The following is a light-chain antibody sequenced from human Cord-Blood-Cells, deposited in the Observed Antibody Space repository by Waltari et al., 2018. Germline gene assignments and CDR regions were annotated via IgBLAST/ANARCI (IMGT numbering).Light chain of an antibody. Sequence: DIQMTQSPSSLSASVGDRVTITCRASQSISSYLNCYQQKPGKAPKLLIYAASSLQSGVPSRFSGSGSGTDFTLTISSLQPEDFATYYCQQSYSTPLTVGQGTRLGIK. CDR1: QSISSY. V-gene: IGKV1-39*01. J-gene: IGKJ5*01. CDR2: AAS. CDR3: QQSYSTPLT.